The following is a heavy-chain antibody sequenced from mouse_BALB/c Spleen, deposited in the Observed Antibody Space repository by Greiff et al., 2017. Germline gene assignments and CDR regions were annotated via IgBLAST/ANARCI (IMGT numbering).Heavy chain of an antibody. CDR1: GFTFSSYG. CDR2: INSNGGST. Sequence: DVMLVESGGGLVQPGGSLKLSCAASGFTFSSYGMSWVRQTPDKRLELVATINSNGGSTYYPDSVKGRFTISRDNAKNTLYLQMSSLKSEDTAMYYCARARSSIDYWGQGTTLTVSS. D-gene: IGHD1-1*01. V-gene: IGHV5-6-3*01. CDR3: ARARSSIDY. J-gene: IGHJ2*01.